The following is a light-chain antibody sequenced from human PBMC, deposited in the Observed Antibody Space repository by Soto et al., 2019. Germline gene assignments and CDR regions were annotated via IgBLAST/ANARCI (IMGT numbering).Light chain of an antibody. CDR3: QQYGSSPPYT. Sequence: DIQMTQSPSSLSASVGDRVTITCRASQSVRTYLNWYQRKPGKAPKVLIYGASALQSGVPSRFSGSGSGTDFTLTISRLEPEDFAVYYCQQYGSSPPYTFGQGTKLEIK. CDR2: GAS. CDR1: QSVRTY. V-gene: IGKV1-39*01. J-gene: IGKJ2*01.